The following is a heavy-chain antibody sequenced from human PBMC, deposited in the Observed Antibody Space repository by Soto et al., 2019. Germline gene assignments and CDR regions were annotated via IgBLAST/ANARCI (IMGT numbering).Heavy chain of an antibody. Sequence: KNIGASVKVSCKASGGTFSSYAISWVRQAPGQGLEWMGGIIPIFGTANYAQKFQGRVTITADESTSTAYMELSSLRSEDTAVYYCARGKSSSSSYVYVWGQGTLVTVSS. CDR2: IIPIFGTA. CDR3: ARGKSSSSSYVYV. V-gene: IGHV1-69*13. D-gene: IGHD6-6*01. J-gene: IGHJ4*02. CDR1: GGTFSSYA.